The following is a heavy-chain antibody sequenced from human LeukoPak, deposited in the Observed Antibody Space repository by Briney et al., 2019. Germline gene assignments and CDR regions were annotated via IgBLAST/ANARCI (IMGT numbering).Heavy chain of an antibody. Sequence: GGSLRLSCAASGFTFSSYAMHWVRQAPGKGREGVAVISYDGSNKYYADSVKGRFTISRDNSKNTLYLQMNSLRAEDTAVYYCARGYYDFWSGYRNYYYYYGMDVWGQGTTVTVSS. CDR2: ISYDGSNK. V-gene: IGHV3-30-3*01. D-gene: IGHD3-3*01. CDR3: ARGYYDFWSGYRNYYYYYGMDV. J-gene: IGHJ6*02. CDR1: GFTFSSYA.